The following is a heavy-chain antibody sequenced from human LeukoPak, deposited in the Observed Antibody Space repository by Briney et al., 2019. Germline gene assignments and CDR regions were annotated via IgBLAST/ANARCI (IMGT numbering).Heavy chain of an antibody. CDR2: INQDGSDK. J-gene: IGHJ5*02. CDR1: GFTFGNYW. D-gene: IGHD3-3*01. Sequence: GGSLRLSCAASGFTFGNYWMGWVRPAPGEGLEWLAIINQDGSDKYYVDPVKGRSTISRDNTKKALFSQMNSLRSEDTAIYYCARTILAPWREGTLVIVSS. V-gene: IGHV3-7*05. CDR3: ARTILAP.